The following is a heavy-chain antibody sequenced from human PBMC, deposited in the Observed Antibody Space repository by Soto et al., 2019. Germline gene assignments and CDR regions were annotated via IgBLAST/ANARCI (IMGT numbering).Heavy chain of an antibody. CDR3: ARERSGAWFDP. V-gene: IGHV1-8*01. CDR2: MNPNSGNT. Sequence: QVQLVQSGAEVKKPGASVKVSCKASGYTFTSYDINWVRQATGQGLEWMGWMNPNSGNTGYAQKFQGRVTMTRNTHINTSYMELERLRFEDKAVYYCARERSGAWFDPWGQGTLVTVSS. CDR1: GYTFTSYD. J-gene: IGHJ5*02. D-gene: IGHD3-10*01.